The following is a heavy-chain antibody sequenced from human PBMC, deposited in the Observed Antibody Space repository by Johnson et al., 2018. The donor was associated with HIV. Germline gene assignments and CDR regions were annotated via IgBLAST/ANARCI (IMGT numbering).Heavy chain of an antibody. V-gene: IGHV3-64*01. Sequence: VQLVESGGGVVQPGRSLRLSCAASGFTFSSYAMHWVRQAPGKGLEYVSAISSNGGSTYYANSVKGRFTISRDNSKNTLYLQMGSLRAEDTAVYYCATVHSSSDAFDIWGQGTMVTVSS. D-gene: IGHD6-6*01. CDR1: GFTFSSYA. CDR2: ISSNGGST. CDR3: ATVHSSSDAFDI. J-gene: IGHJ3*02.